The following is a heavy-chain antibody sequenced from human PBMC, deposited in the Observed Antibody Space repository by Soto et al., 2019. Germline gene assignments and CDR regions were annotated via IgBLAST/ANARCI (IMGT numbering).Heavy chain of an antibody. CDR3: ARDGPLVDYGDYYGMDV. J-gene: IGHJ6*02. V-gene: IGHV3-33*01. CDR2: IWYDGSNK. CDR1: GFTISSYG. Sequence: QVQLVESEGGVVQPGRSLRLSCAASGFTISSYGMHWVRQAPGKGLEWVAVIWYDGSNKYYADSVKGRFTISRDNSKNTLYLQMNSLRAEDTVVYYCARDGPLVDYGDYYGMDVWGPGTTVTVSS. D-gene: IGHD4-17*01.